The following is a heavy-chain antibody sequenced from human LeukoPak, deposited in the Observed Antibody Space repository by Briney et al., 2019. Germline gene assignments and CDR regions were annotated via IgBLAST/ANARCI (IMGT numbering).Heavy chain of an antibody. CDR3: AREHDYGDYGVPYYYYYYMDV. V-gene: IGHV1-2*02. D-gene: IGHD4-17*01. CDR1: GYTFTGYY. J-gene: IGHJ6*03. CDR2: INPNSGGT. Sequence: ASVKVSCKASGYTFTGYYMHWVRQAPGQGLEWMGWINPNSGGTNYAQKFQGRVTVTRDTSISTAYMELSRLRSDDTAVYYCAREHDYGDYGVPYYYYYYMDVWGKGTTVTVSS.